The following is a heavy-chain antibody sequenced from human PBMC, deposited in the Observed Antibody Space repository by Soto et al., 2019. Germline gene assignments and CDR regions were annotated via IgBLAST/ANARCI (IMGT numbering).Heavy chain of an antibody. CDR3: AKSIVPISYSYAMEV. V-gene: IGHV3-30*18. CDR1: GFTFSSYG. D-gene: IGHD6-6*01. CDR2: ISYDGSHK. J-gene: IGHJ6*02. Sequence: QVQLVESGGGVVQPGRSLRLSCAASGFTFSSYGMHWVRQAPGKGLEWVAIISYDGSHKYYADSVKGRFTISRDNSRNTLYLQRNSLRDEDTAVYYWAKSIVPISYSYAMEVWGQGPTVTVSS.